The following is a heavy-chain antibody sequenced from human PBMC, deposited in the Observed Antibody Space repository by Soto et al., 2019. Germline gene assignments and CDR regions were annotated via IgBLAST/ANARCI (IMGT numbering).Heavy chain of an antibody. J-gene: IGHJ3*02. D-gene: IGHD5-12*01. Sequence: QGLEWMGGIIPIFGTANYAQKFQGRVTITADESTSTAYMELSSLRSEDTAVYFCARILTGEMATYDAFDIWGQGTMVTVSS. V-gene: IGHV1-69*01. CDR2: IIPIFGTA. CDR3: ARILTGEMATYDAFDI.